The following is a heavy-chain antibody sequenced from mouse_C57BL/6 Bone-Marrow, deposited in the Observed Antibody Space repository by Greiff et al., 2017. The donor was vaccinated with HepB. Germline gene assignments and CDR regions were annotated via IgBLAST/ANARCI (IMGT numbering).Heavy chain of an antibody. CDR1: GYTFTSYT. CDR3: AREERISYCYGGGAG. V-gene: IGHV1-4*01. Sequence: VQLQQSGAELARPGASVKMSCTASGYTFTSYTMHWVKQRPGQGLEWIGYINPRSGDTKYNQKFKDKATLTADKSSSTAYMQLSSLTSEDSAVYYCAREERISYCYGGGAGRGQGTLVTVAT. D-gene: IGHD1-1*02. CDR2: INPRSGDT. J-gene: IGHJ3*01.